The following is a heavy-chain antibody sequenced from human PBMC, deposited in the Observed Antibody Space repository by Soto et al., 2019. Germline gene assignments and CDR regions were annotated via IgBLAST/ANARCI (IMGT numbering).Heavy chain of an antibody. Sequence: SETLSLTCTVSGGSISSYYWSWIRQPPGKGLEWIGYIYYSGSTNYNPSLKSRVTISVDTSKNQFSLKLSSVTAADTAVYYCARPIVGLAPNWFDPWGQGTLVTVSS. CDR2: IYYSGST. CDR3: ARPIVGLAPNWFDP. V-gene: IGHV4-59*08. D-gene: IGHD3-9*01. CDR1: GGSISSYY. J-gene: IGHJ5*02.